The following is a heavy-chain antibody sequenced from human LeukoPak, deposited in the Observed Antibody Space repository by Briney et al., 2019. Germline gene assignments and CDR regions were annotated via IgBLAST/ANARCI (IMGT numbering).Heavy chain of an antibody. J-gene: IGHJ4*02. CDR3: AKDGGRDGYTSYYFDY. Sequence: PGGSLRLSCAASGFTFSSHGMHWVRQAPGKGLEWVAVVSYDGSNKYYADSLKGRFTISRDNSKNTLCLQMNSLRAEDTTVYYCAKDGGRDGYTSYYFDYWGQGTLVTVSS. D-gene: IGHD5-24*01. CDR1: GFTFSSHG. V-gene: IGHV3-30*18. CDR2: VSYDGSNK.